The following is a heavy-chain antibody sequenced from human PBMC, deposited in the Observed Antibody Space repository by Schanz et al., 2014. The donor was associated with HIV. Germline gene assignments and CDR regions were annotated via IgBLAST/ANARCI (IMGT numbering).Heavy chain of an antibody. CDR3: ANSGYCTSGVCYTRGYDTDV. J-gene: IGHJ3*01. Sequence: VQLVESGGGLMQPGGSLRLSCAASGFNVSNNYVSWVRQAPGKGLEWVANIKQDGSEKHYVASVKGRFTISRDNAKNSLYLQMSSLRADDTAVYYCANSGYCTSGVCYTRGYDTDVWGQGTMVTVSS. V-gene: IGHV3-7*01. D-gene: IGHD2-8*01. CDR2: IKQDGSEK. CDR1: GFNVSNNY.